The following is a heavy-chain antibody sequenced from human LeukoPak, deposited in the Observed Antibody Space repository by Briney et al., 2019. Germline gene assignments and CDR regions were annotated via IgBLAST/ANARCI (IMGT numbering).Heavy chain of an antibody. V-gene: IGHV4-4*07. D-gene: IGHD2-2*01. CDR3: ARDLGVPAAMPHENYYYYYGMDV. CDR2: IYTSGST. Sequence: SETLSLTCTVSGGSISSYYWSWIRQPAGKGLEWIGRIYTSGSTNSHHPLKSRVTLSVDTSKNQFSLKLSSVTAADTAVYYCARDLGVPAAMPHENYYYYYGMDVWGQGTTVTVSS. CDR1: GGSISSYY. J-gene: IGHJ6*02.